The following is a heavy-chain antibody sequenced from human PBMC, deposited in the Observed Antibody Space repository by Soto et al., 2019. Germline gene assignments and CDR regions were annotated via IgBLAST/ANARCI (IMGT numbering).Heavy chain of an antibody. J-gene: IGHJ4*02. CDR1: GGLFSSFA. D-gene: IGHD2-21*01. Sequence: QGQLVQSGPEVKKPGSSVKVSCKDSGGLFSSFAISWVRQAHGQGLEWLGGIIPVFGTTNYAEKFQARVTITADESTNTAYMELSSLTSGDTAMYYCARGGGPYVWFNEFWGQGTLVTVSS. V-gene: IGHV1-69*01. CDR2: IIPVFGTT. CDR3: ARGGGPYVWFNEF.